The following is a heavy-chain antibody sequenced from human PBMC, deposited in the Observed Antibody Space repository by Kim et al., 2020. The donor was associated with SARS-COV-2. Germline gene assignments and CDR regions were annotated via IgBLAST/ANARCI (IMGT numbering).Heavy chain of an antibody. CDR1: GGSISSYY. Sequence: SETLSLTCTVSGGSISSYYWSWIRQPPGKGLEWIGYIYYSGSTNYNPSLKSRVTISVDTSKNQFSLKLSSLTAADTAVYYCARPHFNHCSGGSCHPAGWYFDLWGRGTLVTVSS. CDR2: IYYSGST. V-gene: IGHV4-59*13. J-gene: IGHJ2*01. D-gene: IGHD2-15*01. CDR3: ARPHFNHCSGGSCHPAGWYFDL.